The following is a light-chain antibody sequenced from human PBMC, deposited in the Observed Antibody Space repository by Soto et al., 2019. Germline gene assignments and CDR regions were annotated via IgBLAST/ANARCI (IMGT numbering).Light chain of an antibody. Sequence: QSALTQPASVSGSPGQSITISCTGTSSDVGSYNLVSWYQQLPGKAPKLMIFEDVKRPSGVSNRFSGSKSGNTASLTISGLQAEDEADYYCCSYAPSATRVFGGGTKLTVL. CDR3: CSYAPSATRV. CDR1: SSDVGSYNL. V-gene: IGLV2-23*01. CDR2: EDV. J-gene: IGLJ3*02.